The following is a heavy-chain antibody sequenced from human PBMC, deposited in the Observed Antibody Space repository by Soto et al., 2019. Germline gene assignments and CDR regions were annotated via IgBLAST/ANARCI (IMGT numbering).Heavy chain of an antibody. V-gene: IGHV3-72*01. J-gene: IGHJ3*02. CDR2: TRDKAHSYDT. CDR1: GFIFSDHY. D-gene: IGHD6-13*01. CDR3: ARVRSSSWGLDAFDI. Sequence: GGSLRLSCAASGFIFSDHYMDWVRQAPGKGLEWVGRTRDKAHSYDTEYAASVKSRFTISRDDSKNSLFLQMSSLKTEDTAVYYCARVRSSSWGLDAFDIWGQGTMVTVSS.